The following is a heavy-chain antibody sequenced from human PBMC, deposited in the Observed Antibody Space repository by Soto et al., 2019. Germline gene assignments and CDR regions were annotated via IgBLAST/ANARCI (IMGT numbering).Heavy chain of an antibody. J-gene: IGHJ2*01. V-gene: IGHV1-46*01. D-gene: IGHD1-26*01. Sequence: QVQLVQSGAEIKKPGASVQISCKASGYTFTTYYIHWVRQAPGQGLEWMGVINSSGGNTNYTQKFQGRVTMTRDTSTGTVYMELSSLRSEDPAIYYCARDRGAYFDLWGRGTLVTVSS. CDR3: ARDRGAYFDL. CDR2: INSSGGNT. CDR1: GYTFTTYY.